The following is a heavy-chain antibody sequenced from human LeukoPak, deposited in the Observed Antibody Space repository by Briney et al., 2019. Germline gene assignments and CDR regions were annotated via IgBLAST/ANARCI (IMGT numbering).Heavy chain of an antibody. CDR1: GFTFRNYY. D-gene: IGHD6-19*01. CDR3: ATGVRGYNSALDY. J-gene: IGHJ4*02. CDR2: ISSGSSYI. Sequence: GGPLSLSCAPSGFTFRNYYMNWVGRPPGRGLEWFSSISSGSSYIYYADSLKGRFTISRDNAKNSLYLQMNSLRAEDTAVYYCATGVRGYNSALDYWGQGTLVTVSP. V-gene: IGHV3-21*01.